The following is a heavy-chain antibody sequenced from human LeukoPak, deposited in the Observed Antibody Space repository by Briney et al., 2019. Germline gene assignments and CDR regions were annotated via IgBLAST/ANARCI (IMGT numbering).Heavy chain of an antibody. D-gene: IGHD6-13*01. CDR2: IYYSGST. CDR1: GGSISSYY. V-gene: IGHV4-59*01. CDR3: ARVASTPQQLVFDY. Sequence: PSETLSLTCTVSGGSISSYYWSWIRQPPGKGLEWIGYIYYSGSTNYNPSLKSRVTISVDSSKNQFSLKLSSVTAADTAVYYCARVASTPQQLVFDYWGQGTLVTVSS. J-gene: IGHJ4*02.